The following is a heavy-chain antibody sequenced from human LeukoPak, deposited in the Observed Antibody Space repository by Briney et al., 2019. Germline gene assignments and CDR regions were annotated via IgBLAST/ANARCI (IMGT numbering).Heavy chain of an antibody. CDR1: GGSVSSYNYY. CDR3: ARHGGGYSSSSFDY. CDR2: VYYSGST. J-gene: IGHJ4*02. D-gene: IGHD6-6*01. Sequence: SETLSLTCIVSGGSVSSYNYYWTWIRQPPGKGLEWIGYVYYSGSTNYNPSLKSRVTISVDTSKNQFSLKLSSVTAADTAVYYCARHGGGYSSSSFDYWGQGTLVTVSS. V-gene: IGHV4-61*01.